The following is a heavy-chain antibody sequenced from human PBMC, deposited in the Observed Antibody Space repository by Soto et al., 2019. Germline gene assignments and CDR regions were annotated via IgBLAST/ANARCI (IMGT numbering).Heavy chain of an antibody. Sequence: SETLSLTCTVSGGSISRYYWSWIRQPPGKGLEWIGYIYYSGSTNYNPSLKSRVTISVDTSKNQFSLKLSSVTAADTAVYYWGRLEGYCSGVSCYPLNWFAPGGQGTLVPV. CDR2: IYYSGST. CDR1: GGSISRYY. D-gene: IGHD2-15*01. CDR3: GRLEGYCSGVSCYPLNWFAP. V-gene: IGHV4-59*01. J-gene: IGHJ5*02.